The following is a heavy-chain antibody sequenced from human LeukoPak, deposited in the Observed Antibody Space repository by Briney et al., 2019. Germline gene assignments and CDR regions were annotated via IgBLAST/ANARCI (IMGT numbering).Heavy chain of an antibody. CDR3: ARDMGSSGWYGDY. D-gene: IGHD6-19*01. V-gene: IGHV3-33*01. CDR1: GFTFSRYG. CDR2: IWYDGTNK. J-gene: IGHJ4*02. Sequence: GGSLRLSCAASGFTFSRYGMHWVRQAPGKGLEWVAIIWYDGTNKYYGDSVKGRFSISRDNSKNTLYLQMNSPRAEDTAVYYCARDMGSSGWYGDYWGQGTLVTVPS.